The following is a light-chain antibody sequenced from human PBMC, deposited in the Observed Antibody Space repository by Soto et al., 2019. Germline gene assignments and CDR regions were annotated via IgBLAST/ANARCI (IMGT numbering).Light chain of an antibody. CDR2: EVS. V-gene: IGLV2-14*01. CDR1: SSDVGGYKY. Sequence: QSGLTQPASVSGSPGQSITISCTGTSSDVGGYKYVSWYQQYPGKAPKLMMYEVSNRPSGVSNRFSGSKSGNTASLTISGLQAEDEADYYCSSYTSSSPCVFGTGTKVTVL. J-gene: IGLJ1*01. CDR3: SSYTSSSPCV.